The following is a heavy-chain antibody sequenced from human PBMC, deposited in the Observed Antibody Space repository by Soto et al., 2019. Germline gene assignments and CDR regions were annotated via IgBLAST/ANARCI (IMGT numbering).Heavy chain of an antibody. J-gene: IGHJ6*02. D-gene: IGHD3-3*01. CDR1: GFTFDYYA. Sequence: GGSLRLSCAASGFTFDYYAMHWVRQFPGKGLEWVSGISWNSGSKASADSVKGRFTISRDNARNSLFLQMNSLRPDDTALYFCARIEGVFWSAYYWDYGLDVWGQGTTVTVSS. V-gene: IGHV3-9*01. CDR2: ISWNSGSK. CDR3: ARIEGVFWSAYYWDYGLDV.